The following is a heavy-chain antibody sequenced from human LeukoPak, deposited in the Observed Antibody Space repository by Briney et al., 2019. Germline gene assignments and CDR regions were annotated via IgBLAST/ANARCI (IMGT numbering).Heavy chain of an antibody. J-gene: IGHJ4*02. Sequence: GGSLRLFCAASGFTFSDYDMHWVRQATGKGLEWVSAIGTAGDTYYTGSVKGRFTISRENAKNSLYLQMNSLRAGDTAVYYCARVAKERVGGVYYFDYWGQGTLVTVSS. V-gene: IGHV3-13*01. CDR3: ARVAKERVGGVYYFDY. D-gene: IGHD1-1*01. CDR2: IGTAGDT. CDR1: GFTFSDYD.